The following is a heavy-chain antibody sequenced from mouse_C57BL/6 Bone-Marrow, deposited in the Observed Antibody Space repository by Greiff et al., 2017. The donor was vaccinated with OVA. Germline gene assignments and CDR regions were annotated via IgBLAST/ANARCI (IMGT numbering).Heavy chain of an antibody. CDR3: ARRLIYYGIHFDY. J-gene: IGHJ2*01. D-gene: IGHD2-1*01. CDR1: GYTFTSYW. Sequence: QVQLQQPGAELVKPGASVKMSCKASGYTFTSYWITWVKQRPGQGLEWIGDIYPGSGSTNYNEKFKSKATLTVDTSSSTAYMQLSSLTSEDSAVYYCARRLIYYGIHFDYWGQGTTLTVSS. CDR2: IYPGSGST. V-gene: IGHV1-55*01.